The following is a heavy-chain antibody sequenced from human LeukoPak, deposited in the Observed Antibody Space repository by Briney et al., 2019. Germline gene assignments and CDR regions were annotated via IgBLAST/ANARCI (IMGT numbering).Heavy chain of an antibody. D-gene: IGHD1-1*01. V-gene: IGHV4-39*01. J-gene: IGHJ4*02. CDR1: GGSISSSSYY. CDR3: ARLAGVVGKRYFDY. Sequence: SETLSLTCTVSGGSISSSSYYWGWICQPPGKGLEWIANIYYSGSTYYNPSLKSRATISVDTSKNQFSLKLSSVTAADTAVYYCARLAGVVGKRYFDYWGQGTLVTVSS. CDR2: IYYSGST.